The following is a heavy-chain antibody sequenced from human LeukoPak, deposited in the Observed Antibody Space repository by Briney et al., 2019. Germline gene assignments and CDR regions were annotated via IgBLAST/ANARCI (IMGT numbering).Heavy chain of an antibody. J-gene: IGHJ4*02. CDR3: ARAQNWAFDY. V-gene: IGHV3-43D*04. D-gene: IGHD7-27*01. CDR2: ISWNGGST. Sequence: GGSLRLSCAASGFTFDDYAMLWVRQAPGKGLEWVSLISWNGGSTYYADSVKGRFTISRDNSKNCLYLQMNGLRPEDTALYYCARAQNWAFDYWGQGTLVTVSS. CDR1: GFTFDDYA.